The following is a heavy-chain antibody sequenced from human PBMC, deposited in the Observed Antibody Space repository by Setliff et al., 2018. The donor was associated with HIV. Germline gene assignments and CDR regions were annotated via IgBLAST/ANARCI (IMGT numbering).Heavy chain of an antibody. CDR2: IYYTGST. V-gene: IGHV4-39*01. Sequence: SETLSLTCTVSGASISSSSHHWAWIRQPPGKGPEYIGNIYYTGSTHHNPSLESRVATSVDTSKNQFSLNLNSVTATDTAVYYCAKRTFGSGRLDPWGQGTLVTVSS. D-gene: IGHD3-16*01. CDR1: GASISSSSHH. J-gene: IGHJ5*02. CDR3: AKRTFGSGRLDP.